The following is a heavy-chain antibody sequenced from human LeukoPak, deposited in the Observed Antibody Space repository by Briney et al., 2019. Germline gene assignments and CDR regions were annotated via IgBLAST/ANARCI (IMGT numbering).Heavy chain of an antibody. D-gene: IGHD1-26*01. J-gene: IGHJ2*01. CDR3: ARGIVGAPWYFDL. CDR2: IYNSGST. CDR1: GGSFSGYY. V-gene: IGHV4-34*01. Sequence: SETLSLTCAVYGGSFSGYYWSWIRQPPGKGLEWIGSIYNSGSTYYNPSLKSRVNISVDTSKNQFSLKLTSVTAADTAVYYCARGIVGAPWYFDLWGRGTLVTVSS.